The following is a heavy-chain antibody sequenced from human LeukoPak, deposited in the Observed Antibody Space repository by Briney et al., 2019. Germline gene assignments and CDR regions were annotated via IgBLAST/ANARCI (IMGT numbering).Heavy chain of an antibody. CDR2: INHSGST. J-gene: IGHJ5*02. D-gene: IGHD3-10*01. V-gene: IGHV4-34*01. CDR1: GGSFSGYY. Sequence: PSETLSLTCAVYGGSFSGYYWSWIRQPPGKGLEWIGEINHSGSTHYNPSLKGRVTIAVDTSKNQIFLKLNSVTAADTAVYYCARGPGSGSYFAWFDPWGQGTLVTVSS. CDR3: ARGPGSGSYFAWFDP.